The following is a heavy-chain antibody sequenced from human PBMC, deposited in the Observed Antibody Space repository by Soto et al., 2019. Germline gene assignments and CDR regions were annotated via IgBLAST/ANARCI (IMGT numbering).Heavy chain of an antibody. CDR3: ARQGMWGAYCFDH. Sequence: GESLKISCDGSGYSFKTHWITWVRQMPGKGLEWVGRIDPSDSYISYSPSFQGHVTIPADKSISTAYLQWSSREASDTAIYYCARQGMWGAYCFDHWGQGTLVTVSS. J-gene: IGHJ4*02. V-gene: IGHV5-10-1*01. CDR1: GYSFKTHW. D-gene: IGHD3-16*01. CDR2: IDPSDSYI.